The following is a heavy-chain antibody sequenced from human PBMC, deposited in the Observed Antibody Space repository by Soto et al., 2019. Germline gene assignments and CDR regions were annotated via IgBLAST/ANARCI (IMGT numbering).Heavy chain of an antibody. J-gene: IGHJ4*02. Sequence: EVQLLESGGGLIQPGGSLRLSCEASGFTFSNYGMTWVRLAPGKGLEWVSTISGSGGRTFYAAPVKGRFTISRDNAKNTLYLQMNSPRAEDTAVYYCAKEMIASTLADFLDYWGQGTLVTVSS. CDR3: AKEMIASTLADFLDY. D-gene: IGHD2-21*01. V-gene: IGHV3-23*01. CDR2: ISGSGGRT. CDR1: GFTFSNYG.